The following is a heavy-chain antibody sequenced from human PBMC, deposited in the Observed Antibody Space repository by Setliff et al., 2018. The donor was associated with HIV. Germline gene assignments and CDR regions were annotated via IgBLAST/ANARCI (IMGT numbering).Heavy chain of an antibody. V-gene: IGHV3-74*01. J-gene: IGHJ5*01. CDR2: INSDGSFT. CDR1: GFTFSFYP. D-gene: IGHD6-6*01. CDR3: ARDRVGYRSSSGLDS. Sequence: GGSLRLSCATSGFTFSFYPMTWVRQAPGKGLVWVSRINSDGSFTNYADSVKGRFTISRDNAKNTLVLQMNSLRVEDSALYYCARDRVGYRSSSGLDSWGQGTLVTVSS.